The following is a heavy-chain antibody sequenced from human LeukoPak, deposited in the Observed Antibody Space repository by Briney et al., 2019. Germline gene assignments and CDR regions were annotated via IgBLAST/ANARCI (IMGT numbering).Heavy chain of an antibody. CDR2: IYYSGST. J-gene: IGHJ4*02. CDR1: GSSISSYY. V-gene: IGHV4-59*01. D-gene: IGHD1-26*01. Sequence: SETLSLTCTVSGSSISSYYWSWIRQPPGKGLEWIAYIYYSGSTNYNPSLKSRVTISVDTSENQFSLKLNSVTAADTAVYYCARGSGGSYFDYWGQGTLVTVSS. CDR3: ARGSGGSYFDY.